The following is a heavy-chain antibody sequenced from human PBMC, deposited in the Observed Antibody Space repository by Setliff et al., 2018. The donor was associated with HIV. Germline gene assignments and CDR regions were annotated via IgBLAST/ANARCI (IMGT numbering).Heavy chain of an antibody. D-gene: IGHD1-26*01. J-gene: IGHJ1*01. CDR3: VRDYVRPGTVGTTSPLDN. CDR1: GFTFSNYA. Sequence: GGSLRLSCAVSGFTFSNYAPSWVRQAPGKGLECVSVISGDGETTYYADSVKGRFTISRDNSKNTLFLQMNNLRAEDTAVYYCVRDYVRPGTVGTTSPLDNWGQGTLVTVSS. CDR2: ISGDGETT. V-gene: IGHV3-23*01.